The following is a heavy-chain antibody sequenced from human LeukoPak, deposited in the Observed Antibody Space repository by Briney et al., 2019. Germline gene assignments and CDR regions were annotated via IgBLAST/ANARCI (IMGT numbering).Heavy chain of an antibody. J-gene: IGHJ3*02. CDR2: FDPEDGET. CDR3: ATNDPLFESIFGVVKFAFDI. Sequence: GASVKVSCKVSGYTLTELSMHWVRQAPGKGLEWVGGFDPEDGETIYAQKFQGRVTMTEDTSTDTAYMELSSLRSEDTAVYYCATNDPLFESIFGVVKFAFDIWGQGTMVTVSS. V-gene: IGHV1-24*01. CDR1: GYTLTELS. D-gene: IGHD3-3*01.